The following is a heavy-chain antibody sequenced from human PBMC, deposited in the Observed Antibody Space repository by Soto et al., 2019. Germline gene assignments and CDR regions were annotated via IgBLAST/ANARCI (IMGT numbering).Heavy chain of an antibody. V-gene: IGHV1-69*06. Sequence: LVQTGPEVKKPGSSATVSCKASGGTCNDYTVSWVRQAPGQGLEWMGGIIPIFGTTDYAQKFGGRATITAYRSTGTVNMALSSLTSEDTAVYYCASGGLDRFWSGTYPRTLFYGIDDWGQVTTVTVSS. CDR2: IIPIFGTT. J-gene: IGHJ6*02. CDR3: ASGGLDRFWSGTYPRTLFYGIDD. D-gene: IGHD3-3*01. CDR1: GGTCNDYT.